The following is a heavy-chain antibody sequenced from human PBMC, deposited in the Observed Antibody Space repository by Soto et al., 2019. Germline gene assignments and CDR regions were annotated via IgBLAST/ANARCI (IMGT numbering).Heavy chain of an antibody. J-gene: IGHJ4*02. D-gene: IGHD3-22*01. V-gene: IGHV3-23*01. CDR3: AKVFYYYDSSGYYYFDY. CDR1: GFTFISYA. Sequence: QTGGSLRLSCAASGFTFISYAVSWVRQAPGKGPEWISSISGSGSTIYYAGSVKGRFTISRDNSKNTLYLQMSSLRAEDTAVYYCAKVFYYYDSSGYYYFDYWGQGTLVTVSS. CDR2: ISGSGSTI.